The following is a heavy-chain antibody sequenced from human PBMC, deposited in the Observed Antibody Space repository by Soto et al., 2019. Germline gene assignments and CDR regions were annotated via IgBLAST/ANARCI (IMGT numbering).Heavy chain of an antibody. CDR3: ARGTYYDILTGYYSANWSDP. D-gene: IGHD3-9*01. Sequence: QVQLVQSGAEVKKPGASVKVSCRASGYTFTSYGISWVRQAPGQGLEWMGWISAYNGNTNYAQKLQGRVTMTTDTSTSTAYMELRSLRSDETAVYYCARGTYYDILTGYYSANWSDPWGQETWSPSPQ. J-gene: IGHJ5*02. CDR2: ISAYNGNT. V-gene: IGHV1-18*01. CDR1: GYTFTSYG.